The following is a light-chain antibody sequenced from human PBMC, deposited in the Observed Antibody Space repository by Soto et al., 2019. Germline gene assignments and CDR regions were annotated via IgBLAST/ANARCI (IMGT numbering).Light chain of an antibody. Sequence: EIVLTQSPATLSLSPGERATLSCRASQTISSNYLAWYQQKPGQAPRLLIYDTSDRATGIPARFSGSGSGTDFTLTISSLEPEDFAVYYCQHRSIWPPTWPFGQGTKVEI. J-gene: IGKJ1*01. CDR1: QTISSNY. CDR3: QHRSIWPPTWP. V-gene: IGKV3-11*01. CDR2: DTS.